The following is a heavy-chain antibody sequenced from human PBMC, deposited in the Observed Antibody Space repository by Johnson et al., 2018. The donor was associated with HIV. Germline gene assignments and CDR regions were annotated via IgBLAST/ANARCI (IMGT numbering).Heavy chain of an antibody. CDR1: GFTVNGNY. CDR2: IYSGDPT. CDR3: ARMTTTVRHHDAFDI. V-gene: IGHV3-66*02. D-gene: IGHD4-17*01. J-gene: IGHJ3*02. Sequence: VQLVESGGGLVQPGGSLRLSCAVSGFTVNGNYMSWVRQAPGKVLEWVSVIYSGDPTYYADSVKGRFTISRDTSKNTLYLHMNSLRPEDTAVYYCARMTTTVRHHDAFDIWGQGTMVTVSS.